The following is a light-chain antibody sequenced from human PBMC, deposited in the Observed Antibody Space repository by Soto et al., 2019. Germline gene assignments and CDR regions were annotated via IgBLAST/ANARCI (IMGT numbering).Light chain of an antibody. J-gene: IGKJ5*01. CDR1: QSVASSY. Sequence: ESVLTQSPGTLSLSPGERATLSCGASQSVASSYLAWYQQKPGQAPRLLFYGASTRATGIPDRFSGSGSGTDFTLTISRLEPEDFAVYYCQQYGSSSITFGQGTRLDNK. V-gene: IGKV3-20*01. CDR2: GAS. CDR3: QQYGSSSIT.